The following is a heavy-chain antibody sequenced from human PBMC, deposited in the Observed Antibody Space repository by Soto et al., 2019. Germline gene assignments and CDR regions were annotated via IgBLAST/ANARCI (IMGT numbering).Heavy chain of an antibody. J-gene: IGHJ4*02. Sequence: PSESLSLTCAVSGCTISNGGFSWSCIRQPPGKGLEWIGYISHSGRTYFNPSLKNGGTISVDRSKNQFSLKLSSETAADAAVYYCARSYCGGDCDLDYWGQGTLVTVSS. CDR1: GCTISNGGFS. V-gene: IGHV4-30-2*01. CDR3: ARSYCGGDCDLDY. CDR2: ISHSGRT. D-gene: IGHD2-21*02.